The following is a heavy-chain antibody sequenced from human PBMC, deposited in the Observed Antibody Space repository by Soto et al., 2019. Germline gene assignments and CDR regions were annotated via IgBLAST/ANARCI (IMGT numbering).Heavy chain of an antibody. Sequence: EVQLVESGGGLVKPGGSLRLSCAASGFTLSSFGMNWVRQAPGKGLEWVSSISSGSTYIYYADSVKGRFTISRDNAKNSLFLQMNRLRGEDTAVYYWARGGYGDYGVDYWGQGTLVTVSS. CDR3: ARGGYGDYGVDY. CDR2: ISSGSTYI. D-gene: IGHD4-17*01. V-gene: IGHV3-21*01. J-gene: IGHJ4*02. CDR1: GFTLSSFG.